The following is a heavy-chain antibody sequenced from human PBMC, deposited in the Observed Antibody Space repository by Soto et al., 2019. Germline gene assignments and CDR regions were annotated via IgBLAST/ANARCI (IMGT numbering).Heavy chain of an antibody. CDR1: GYTFTSYD. D-gene: IGHD2-15*01. Sequence: ASVKVSCKASGYTFTSYDISWVRQATGQGLEWMGWMNPNSGNTGYAQKFQGRVTMTRNTSISTAYMELSSMRAEDTAVYYCAGDCSGVSCYGNGMDVWGQGTTVTVSS. J-gene: IGHJ6*02. V-gene: IGHV1-8*01. CDR2: MNPNSGNT. CDR3: AGDCSGVSCYGNGMDV.